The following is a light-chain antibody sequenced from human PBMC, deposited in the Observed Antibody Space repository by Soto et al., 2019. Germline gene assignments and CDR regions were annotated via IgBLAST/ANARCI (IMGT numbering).Light chain of an antibody. CDR1: QGIGNS. Sequence: DIQMTQSPASLSASVGDRVTITCRPSQGIGNSLAWYQQKPGTVPKLLIHTASTLQSGVPSRFSGSGSGKDFTLTISSLQPEDVATYYCQKYDSAPTFGPGTKLEIK. V-gene: IGKV1-27*01. CDR3: QKYDSAPT. J-gene: IGKJ1*01. CDR2: TAS.